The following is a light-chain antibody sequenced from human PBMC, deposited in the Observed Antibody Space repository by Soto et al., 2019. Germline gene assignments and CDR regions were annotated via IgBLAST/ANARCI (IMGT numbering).Light chain of an antibody. Sequence: EIVMTQSPATLSVSPGERATLSCRASQNVNSNLAWYQQKLGQAPRLLIYGASTRATGIPARFSGSGSGTEFTLTISRLQSEDFAVYYCQQYNNWPLTFGGGTKVKIK. CDR2: GAS. J-gene: IGKJ4*01. V-gene: IGKV3-15*01. CDR3: QQYNNWPLT. CDR1: QNVNSN.